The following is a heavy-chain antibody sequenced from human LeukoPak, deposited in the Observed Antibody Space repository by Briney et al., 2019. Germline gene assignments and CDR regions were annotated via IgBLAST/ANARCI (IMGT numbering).Heavy chain of an antibody. CDR2: LSGNGVKT. D-gene: IGHD5-18*01. CDR1: GFIFSSYA. J-gene: IGHJ5*02. Sequence: GGSLRLSCAASGFIFSSYAMNWVRQAPGKGLGWVSALSGNGVKTYYVDAVKGRFTISRDNSKNTLYLQMNSLRAEDTAVYYCAKDDGSYGFDHWGQGTLVTVSS. CDR3: AKDDGSYGFDH. V-gene: IGHV3-23*01.